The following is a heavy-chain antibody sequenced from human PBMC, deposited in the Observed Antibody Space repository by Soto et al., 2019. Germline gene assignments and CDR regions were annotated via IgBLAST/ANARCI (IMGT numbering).Heavy chain of an antibody. CDR2: IYYSGST. V-gene: IGHV4-39*01. CDR3: ARRVTEYYDILTGYYIFDY. J-gene: IGHJ4*02. CDR1: GGSISSSSYY. D-gene: IGHD3-9*01. Sequence: SETLSLTCTVSGGSISSSSYYWGWIRQPPGKGLEWIGSIYYSGSTYYNPSLKSRVTISVDTSKNQFSLKLSSVTAADTAVYYCARRVTEYYDILTGYYIFDYWGQGTLVTVS.